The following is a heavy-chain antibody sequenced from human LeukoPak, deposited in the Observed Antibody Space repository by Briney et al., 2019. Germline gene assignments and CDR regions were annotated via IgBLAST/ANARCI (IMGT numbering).Heavy chain of an antibody. CDR3: ARAHKRGYCSSTSCYPTPHWFDP. V-gene: IGHV1-18*01. CDR1: GYTFTSYG. CDR2: ISAYNGNT. D-gene: IGHD2-2*01. J-gene: IGHJ5*02. Sequence: VASVKVSCKASGYTFTSYGISWVRQAPGQGLEWMGWISAYNGNTDYAQKLQGRVTMTTDTSTSTAYMELRSLRSDDTAVYYCARAHKRGYCSSTSCYPTPHWFDPWGQGTLVTVSS.